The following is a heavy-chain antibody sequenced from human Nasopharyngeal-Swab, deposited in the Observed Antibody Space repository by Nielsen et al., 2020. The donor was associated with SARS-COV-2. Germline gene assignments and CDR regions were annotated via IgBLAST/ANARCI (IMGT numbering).Heavy chain of an antibody. D-gene: IGHD3-10*01. J-gene: IGHJ6*03. CDR2: IYYSGST. CDR1: GGSIRSSSYY. CDR3: AGLWFGLWYMDV. V-gene: IGHV4-39*01. Sequence: SETLSLTCTVSGGSIRSSSYYWGWIRQPPGKGLEWIGSIYYSGSTYYNPSLKSRVTISVDTSKNQFSLKLSFVTAAYTAVYYCAGLWFGLWYMDVWGKGTTVTVSS.